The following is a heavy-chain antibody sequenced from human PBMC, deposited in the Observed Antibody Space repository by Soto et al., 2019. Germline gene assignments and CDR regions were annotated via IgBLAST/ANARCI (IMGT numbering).Heavy chain of an antibody. CDR3: ARGTSSGHPDYYDSSGYYSGFDY. CDR2: INAGNGNT. V-gene: IGHV1-3*01. D-gene: IGHD3-22*01. Sequence: ASVKVSCKASGYTFTSYAMHWVRQAPGQRLEWVGLINAGNGNTKYAQKFQGRVTMTRDTSTSTVYMELSSLRSEDTAVYYCARGTSSGHPDYYDSSGYYSGFDYWGQGTLVTVSS. J-gene: IGHJ4*02. CDR1: GYTFTSYA.